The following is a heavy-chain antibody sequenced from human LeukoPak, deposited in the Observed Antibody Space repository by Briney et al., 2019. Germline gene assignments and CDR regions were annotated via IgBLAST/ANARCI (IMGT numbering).Heavy chain of an antibody. D-gene: IGHD1-7*01. V-gene: IGHV3-64*01. CDR3: ARGFTEYNWNYPRSAFDI. Sequence: GGSLRLSCAASGFTFSSYAMHWVRQAPGKGLEYVSAISSNGGSTYYANSVKGRFTISRDNSKNTLYLQMGSLRAEDMAVYYCARGFTEYNWNYPRSAFDIWGQGTMVTVSS. CDR1: GFTFSSYA. CDR2: ISSNGGST. J-gene: IGHJ3*02.